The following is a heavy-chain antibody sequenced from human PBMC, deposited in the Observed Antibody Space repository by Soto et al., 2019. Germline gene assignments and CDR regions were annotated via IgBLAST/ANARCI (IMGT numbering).Heavy chain of an antibody. J-gene: IGHJ6*02. CDR3: ARHGEGYCSRPSCYYYYGMDV. CDR2: IDPSDSYT. CDR1: GYSFTSYW. D-gene: IGHD2-2*01. V-gene: IGHV5-10-1*01. Sequence: PGESLKISCKGSGYSFTSYWISWVRQMPGKGLEWMGRIDPSDSYTNYSPSFQGHVTISADKSISTAYLQWSSLKASDTAMYYCARHGEGYCSRPSCYYYYGMDVWGQGTQVTVSS.